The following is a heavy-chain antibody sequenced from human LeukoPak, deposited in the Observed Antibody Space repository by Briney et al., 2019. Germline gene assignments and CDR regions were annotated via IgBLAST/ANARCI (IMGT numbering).Heavy chain of an antibody. CDR2: IYWDDDK. CDR3: AHRPITLRQGGFDY. D-gene: IGHD1-14*01. V-gene: IGHV2-5*02. Sequence: SGPTLVRPTQTLTLTCTFPGFSLGTSEVGVGWIRQPPGQALEWLPIIYWDDDKRYNPSLKGRLTITKDTSNNQVVLTMTARDPLDTGTYFCAHRPITLRQGGFDYWGQGTLVTVSS. J-gene: IGHJ4*02. CDR1: GFSLGTSEVG.